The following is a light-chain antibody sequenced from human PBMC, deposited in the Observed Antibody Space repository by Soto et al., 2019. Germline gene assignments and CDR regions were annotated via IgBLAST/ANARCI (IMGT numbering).Light chain of an antibody. Sequence: QSVLTQPPSASGTPGQRVTISCSGSNSNIGSNTANWYQQLPGTAPNLLIYSNDQRPSGVPDRFSGSKSGTSASLAISGLQSEDEADYYCAAWDDSLNGLVVFGGGTKLTVL. J-gene: IGLJ2*01. V-gene: IGLV1-44*01. CDR1: NSNIGSNT. CDR3: AAWDDSLNGLVV. CDR2: SND.